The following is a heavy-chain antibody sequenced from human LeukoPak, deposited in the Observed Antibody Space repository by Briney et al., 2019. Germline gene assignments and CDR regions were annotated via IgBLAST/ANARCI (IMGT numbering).Heavy chain of an antibody. CDR2: ISSGGSTI. CDR1: GFTFSDYY. CDR3: ATAPQTYRYLGY. V-gene: IGHV3-11*04. D-gene: IGHD3-16*02. Sequence: GGSLRLSCAASGFTFSDYYMSWIRQAPGKGLEWVSYISSGGSTIYYADSVKGRFTISRDNGKNSLYLQMNSLRAEDMALYYCATAPQTYRYLGYWGQGTLVTVSS. J-gene: IGHJ4*02.